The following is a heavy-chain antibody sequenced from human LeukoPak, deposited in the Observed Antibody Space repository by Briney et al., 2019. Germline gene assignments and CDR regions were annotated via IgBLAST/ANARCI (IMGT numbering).Heavy chain of an antibody. CDR2: MNPNSGNT. D-gene: IGHD3-3*01. J-gene: IGHJ4*02. Sequence: VASVKVSCKASGYTFTSYDINWVRQATGQGLEWMGWMNPNSGNTGYAQKFQGRVTMTRDTSISTAYMELSRLRSDDTAVYYCARDKTRSGRYPVGYWGQGTLVTVSS. V-gene: IGHV1-8*02. CDR1: GYTFTSYD. CDR3: ARDKTRSGRYPVGY.